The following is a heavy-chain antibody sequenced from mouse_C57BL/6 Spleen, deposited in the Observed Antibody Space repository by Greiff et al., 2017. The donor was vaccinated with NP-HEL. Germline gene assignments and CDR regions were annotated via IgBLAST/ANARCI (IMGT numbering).Heavy chain of an antibody. CDR2: ILPGSGST. CDR1: GYTFTGYW. CDR3: ARCLIYYDYDNFDY. J-gene: IGHJ2*01. V-gene: IGHV1-9*01. Sequence: VQVVESGAELMKPGASVKLSCKATGYTFTGYWIEWVKQRPGHGLEWIGEILPGSGSTNYNEKFKGKATFTADTSSNTAYMQLSSLTTEDYAIYYCARCLIYYDYDNFDYWGQGTTLTVSS. D-gene: IGHD2-4*01.